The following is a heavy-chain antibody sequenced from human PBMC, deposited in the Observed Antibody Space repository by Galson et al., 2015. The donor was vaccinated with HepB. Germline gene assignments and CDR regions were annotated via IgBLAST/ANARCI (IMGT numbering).Heavy chain of an antibody. Sequence: SLRLSCAASGFTFSSYAMHWVRQAPGKGLGWVAVISYDGSNKYYADSVKGRFTISRDNSKNTLYLQMNSLRAEDTAVYYCARDGDSGSYYAYYFDYWGQGTLVTVSS. CDR2: ISYDGSNK. D-gene: IGHD1-26*01. J-gene: IGHJ4*02. CDR3: ARDGDSGSYYAYYFDY. CDR1: GFTFSSYA. V-gene: IGHV3-30*04.